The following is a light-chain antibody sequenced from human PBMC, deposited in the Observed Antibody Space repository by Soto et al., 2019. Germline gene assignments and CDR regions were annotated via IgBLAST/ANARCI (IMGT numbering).Light chain of an antibody. CDR3: GQFVSSPPRT. CDR2: GVS. Sequence: TVLTQAPGTLSWSPGKKATLSYRPSQSVGDTSLSWYQQKPGLAPRLLIYGVSNRATGIPDRFSGSGSGTDLILTISRLEPEDFALYYCGQFVSSPPRTFGQGTKVDIK. V-gene: IGKV3-20*01. CDR1: QSVGDTS. J-gene: IGKJ1*01.